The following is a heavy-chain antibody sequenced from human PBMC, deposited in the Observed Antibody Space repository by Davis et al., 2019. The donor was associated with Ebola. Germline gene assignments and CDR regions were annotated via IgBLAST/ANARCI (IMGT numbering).Heavy chain of an antibody. CDR2: IDPDGTGP. Sequence: GESLMPPCAAPGFTLSNFHIHWVRHPPGKGLVWITRIDPDGTGPNYADSVKGRFTISRDNAKNTLSLQMNSLRVEDTAVYYCVRDSGYYSHDYWGHGTLVTVSS. D-gene: IGHD5-12*01. V-gene: IGHV3-74*01. J-gene: IGHJ4*01. CDR3: VRDSGYYSHDY. CDR1: GFTLSNFH.